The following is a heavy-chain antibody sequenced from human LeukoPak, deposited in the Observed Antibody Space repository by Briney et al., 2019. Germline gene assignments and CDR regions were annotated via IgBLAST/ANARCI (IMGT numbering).Heavy chain of an antibody. Sequence: SVKVSCKASGGTFSSYAISWVRQAPGQGLEWMGGIIPIFGTANYAQKFQGRVTITADESTSTAYIELSSLRSEDTAVYYCARAMHSPGRGAWFDPWGQGTLVTVSS. J-gene: IGHJ5*02. CDR2: IIPIFGTA. CDR3: ARAMHSPGRGAWFDP. CDR1: GGTFSSYA. V-gene: IGHV1-69*13. D-gene: IGHD2-21*01.